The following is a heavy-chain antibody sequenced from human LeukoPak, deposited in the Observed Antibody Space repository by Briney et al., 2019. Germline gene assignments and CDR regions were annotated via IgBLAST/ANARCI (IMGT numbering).Heavy chain of an antibody. CDR1: GGSFSGYY. J-gene: IGHJ6*03. V-gene: IGHV4-34*01. CDR2: INHSGST. CDR3: ARVNVAAAWNYYYYYMDV. Sequence: SETLSLTCAVYGGSFSGYYWSWIRQPPGRGLEWIGEINHSGSTNYNPPLKSRVTISVDTSKNQFSLKLSSVTAADTAVYYCARVNVAAAWNYYYYYMDVWGKGTTVTVSS. D-gene: IGHD6-13*01.